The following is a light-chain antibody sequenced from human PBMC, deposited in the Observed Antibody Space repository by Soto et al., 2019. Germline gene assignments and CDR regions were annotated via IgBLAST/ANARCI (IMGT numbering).Light chain of an antibody. J-gene: IGLJ1*01. V-gene: IGLV1-44*01. CDR2: FNI. Sequence: QSVLSQPLSASGTPGQRVTISCSGSSSNIGSNTVSWYQQFPGTAPKLLIYFNIQRPSGVPDRFSGSKSGTSASLAISGLQSEDEADYYCAAWDDSLNGYVFGTGTKVTVL. CDR3: AAWDDSLNGYV. CDR1: SSNIGSNT.